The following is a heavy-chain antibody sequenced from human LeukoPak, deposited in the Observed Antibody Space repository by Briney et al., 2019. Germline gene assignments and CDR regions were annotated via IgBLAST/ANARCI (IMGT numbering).Heavy chain of an antibody. Sequence: PSETLSLTCAVYGGSFSGYYWRWIRQPPGKGLEWIGEINHSGSTNYNPSLKSRVTISVDTSRNQFSLKLSSVTAADTAVYYCARAGVRGVTINYFDYWGQGTLVTVSS. CDR2: INHSGST. V-gene: IGHV4-34*01. CDR3: ARAGVRGVTINYFDY. J-gene: IGHJ4*02. D-gene: IGHD3-10*01. CDR1: GGSFSGYY.